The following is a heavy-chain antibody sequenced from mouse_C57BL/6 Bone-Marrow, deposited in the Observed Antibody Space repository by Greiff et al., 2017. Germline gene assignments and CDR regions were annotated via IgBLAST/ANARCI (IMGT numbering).Heavy chain of an antibody. CDR1: GFTFSSSG. V-gene: IGHV5-6*01. J-gene: IGHJ4*01. CDR2: ISSGGSYT. Sequence: VQLKESGGDLVKPGGSLKLSCAASGFTFSSSGMSWVRQTPDKRLEWVATISSGGSYTYYPDSVKGRFTISRDNAKNTLYLQMSSLKSEDTAMYYCARHYDYYAMDYWGQGTSVTVSS. CDR3: ARHYDYYAMDY.